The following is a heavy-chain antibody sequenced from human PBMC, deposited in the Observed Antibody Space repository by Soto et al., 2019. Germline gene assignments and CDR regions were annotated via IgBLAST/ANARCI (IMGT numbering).Heavy chain of an antibody. D-gene: IGHD3-3*01. CDR1: GYSISSGYY. Sequence: TLSLTCAVSGYSISSGYYWGWIRQPPGKGLEWIGSIYHSGSTYYNPSLKSRVTISVDTSKNQFSLKLSSVTAADTAAYYCARFHDDSGSGHDKRCCDPWCQGTRVTVSS. V-gene: IGHV4-38-2*01. J-gene: IGHJ5*02. CDR2: IYHSGST. CDR3: ARFHDDSGSGHDKRCCDP.